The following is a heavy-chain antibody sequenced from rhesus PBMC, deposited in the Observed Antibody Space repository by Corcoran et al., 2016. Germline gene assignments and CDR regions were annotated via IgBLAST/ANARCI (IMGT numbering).Heavy chain of an antibody. CDR1: GGSISDSYR. CDR2: IYGNSAST. Sequence: QVQLQESGPGVVKPSETLSLTCAVSGGSISDSYRWSWIRQSPGKGLEWIGFIYGNSASTKYNPSLKNRVTISKDTSKKQFSLKLSSVTAADTAVYYCAREAVGDFDYWGQGVLATVSS. D-gene: IGHD5-24*01. J-gene: IGHJ4*01. CDR3: AREAVGDFDY. V-gene: IGHV4S10*01.